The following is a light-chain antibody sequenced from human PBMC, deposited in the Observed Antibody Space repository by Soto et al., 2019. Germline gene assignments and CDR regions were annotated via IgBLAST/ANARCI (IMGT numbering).Light chain of an antibody. CDR2: GNI. V-gene: IGLV1-40*01. Sequence: QSALTQSPSVSGAPGQRVTISCTGSSSNIGAGYDVHWYQQLPGTAPKLLIYGNINRPSGVPDRFSGSKSGTSASLAITGLQAEDEADYYCQSYDSSLSGPMFGGGTKLTVL. CDR3: QSYDSSLSGPM. J-gene: IGLJ3*02. CDR1: SSNIGAGYD.